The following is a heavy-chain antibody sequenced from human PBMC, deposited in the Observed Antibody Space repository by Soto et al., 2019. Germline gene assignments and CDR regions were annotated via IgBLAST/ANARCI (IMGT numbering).Heavy chain of an antibody. CDR3: AKGVASIPRLGFDI. D-gene: IGHD2-21*01. CDR1: GFTFSSYG. V-gene: IGHV3-30*18. CDR2: ISYDGSNK. Sequence: PGGSLRLSCEASGFTFSSYGMHCVRQAPGKGLEWVAVISYDGSNKYYADSVKGRFTISRDNSKNTLYLQMNSLRAEDTAVYYCAKGVASIPRLGFDIWGQGTMVTVSS. J-gene: IGHJ3*02.